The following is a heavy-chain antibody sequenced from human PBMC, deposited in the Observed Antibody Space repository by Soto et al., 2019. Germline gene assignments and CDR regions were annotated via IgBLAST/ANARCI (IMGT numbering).Heavy chain of an antibody. J-gene: IGHJ4*02. V-gene: IGHV3-30*02. CDR3: AKIAAAGDESDYFDY. Sequence: GGSLRLSCAASGFTFSSYGMHWVRQAPGKGLEWVAVIWYDGSNKYYADSVKGRFTISRDNSKNTLYLQMNSLRAEDTAVYYCAKIAAAGDESDYFDYWGQGTLVTVSS. CDR2: IWYDGSNK. CDR1: GFTFSSYG. D-gene: IGHD6-13*01.